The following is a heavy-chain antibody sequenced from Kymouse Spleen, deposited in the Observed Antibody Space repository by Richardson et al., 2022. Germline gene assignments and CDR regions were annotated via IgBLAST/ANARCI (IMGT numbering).Heavy chain of an antibody. CDR2: INHSGST. CDR1: GGSFSGYY. J-gene: IGHJ5*02. V-gene: IGHV4-34*01. Sequence: QVQLQQWGAGLLKPSETLSLTCAVYGGSFSGYYWSWIRQPPGKGLEWIGEINHSGSTNYNPSLKSRVTISVDTSKNQFSLKLSSVTAADTAVYYCARVLRFLEWFDNWFDPWGQGTLVTVSS. D-gene: IGHD3-3*01. CDR3: ARVLRFLEWFDNWFDP.